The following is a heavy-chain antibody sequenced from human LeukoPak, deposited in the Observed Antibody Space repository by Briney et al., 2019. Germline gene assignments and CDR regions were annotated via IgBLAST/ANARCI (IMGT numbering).Heavy chain of an antibody. Sequence: GGSLRLSCAASGFTFSSYGMHWVRQAPGKGLEWVAFIRYDGSNKYYADSVKGRFTISRDNSKNTLYLQMNSLRAEDTAVYYCASITMVRGVIINGIDYWGQGTLVTVSS. D-gene: IGHD3-10*01. CDR2: IRYDGSNK. CDR1: GFTFSSYG. V-gene: IGHV3-30*02. CDR3: ASITMVRGVIINGIDY. J-gene: IGHJ4*02.